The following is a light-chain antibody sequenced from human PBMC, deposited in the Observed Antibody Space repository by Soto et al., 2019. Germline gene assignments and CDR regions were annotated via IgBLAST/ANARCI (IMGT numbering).Light chain of an antibody. Sequence: QSALAQHASVSGSPGQSITISCTGSSSDVGSYKFVSWFQQNPGKAPKLIIYEATKRPSGVSDRFSGSKSDYTASLTISGLQAEDEADYYCCSYAGDSTGVFGGGTKLTVL. J-gene: IGLJ3*02. CDR1: SSDVGSYKF. V-gene: IGLV2-23*01. CDR2: EAT. CDR3: CSYAGDSTGV.